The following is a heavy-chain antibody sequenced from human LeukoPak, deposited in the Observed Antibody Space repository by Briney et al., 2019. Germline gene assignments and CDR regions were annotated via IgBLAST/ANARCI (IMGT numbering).Heavy chain of an antibody. D-gene: IGHD4-17*01. V-gene: IGHV1-46*01. Sequence: GASVKVSCKASGYTFTSYGISWVRQAPGQGLEWMGIINPSGGSTSYAQKFQGRVTMTRDTSTSTVYMELSSLRSEDTAVYYCARGVIDDYGDYSAAFDIWGQGTMVTVSS. CDR1: GYTFTSYG. CDR3: ARGVIDDYGDYSAAFDI. CDR2: INPSGGST. J-gene: IGHJ3*02.